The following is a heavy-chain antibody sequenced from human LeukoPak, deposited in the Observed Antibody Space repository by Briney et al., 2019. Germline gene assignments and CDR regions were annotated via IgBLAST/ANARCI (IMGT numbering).Heavy chain of an antibody. CDR3: ASIGIAVADYYYYGMDV. V-gene: IGHV1-46*01. J-gene: IGHJ6*02. CDR2: INPSGGST. CDR1: GYTFTSYY. Sequence: ASVKVSCKASGYTFTSYYMHWVRQAPGQGLEWMGIINPSGGSTSYAQKFQGRVTMTRDTSISTAYMELSRLRSDDTAVYYCASIGIAVADYYYYGMDVWGQGTTVTVSS. D-gene: IGHD6-19*01.